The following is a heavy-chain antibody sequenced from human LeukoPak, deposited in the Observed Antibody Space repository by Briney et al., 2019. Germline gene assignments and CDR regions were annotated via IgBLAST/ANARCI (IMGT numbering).Heavy chain of an antibody. Sequence: GGSLRLSCAASGFTFSSYAMTWVRQAPGKGLEWVSVISGSGGSTYYADSVKGRFTISRDNSKNTLFLQMNSLRAEDTAVYYCAKDSIVVAGTGNFDYWGQGTLVTVSS. CDR2: ISGSGGST. J-gene: IGHJ4*02. CDR3: AKDSIVVAGTGNFDY. V-gene: IGHV3-23*01. CDR1: GFTFSSYA. D-gene: IGHD6-19*01.